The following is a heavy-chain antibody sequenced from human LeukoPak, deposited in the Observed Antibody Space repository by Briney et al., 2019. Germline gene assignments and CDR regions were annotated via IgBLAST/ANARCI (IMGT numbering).Heavy chain of an antibody. CDR3: ARATPFWSGYYTAFDI. Sequence: PSETLSLTCTVSGGSISSGSYYWSWIRQPAGKGLEWIGRIHTSGSTNYNPSLKSRVTISVDTSKNQFSLKLSSVTAADTAVYYCARATPFWSGYYTAFDIWGQGTMVTVSS. CDR2: IHTSGST. V-gene: IGHV4-61*02. D-gene: IGHD3-3*01. CDR1: GGSISSGSYY. J-gene: IGHJ3*02.